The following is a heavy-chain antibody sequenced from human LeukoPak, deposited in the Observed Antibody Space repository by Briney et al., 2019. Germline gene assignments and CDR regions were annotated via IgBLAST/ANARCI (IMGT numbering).Heavy chain of an antibody. CDR2: IRGGADDT. V-gene: IGHV3-23*01. CDR1: GFTFRSYS. J-gene: IGHJ5*02. CDR3: ATSGFSGYDHPS. Sequence: GGSLRLSCAASGFTFRSYSMAWVRLAPGKGLEWVSVIRGGADDTSYADSVKGRFTISRDNSKNTLFLQMDGLRVEGTAVYYCATSGFSGYDHPSWGQGTLVTVSS. D-gene: IGHD5-12*01.